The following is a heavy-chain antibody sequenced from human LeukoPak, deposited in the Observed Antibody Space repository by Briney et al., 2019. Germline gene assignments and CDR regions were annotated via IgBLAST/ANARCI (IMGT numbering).Heavy chain of an antibody. V-gene: IGHV1-18*04. D-gene: IGHD6-13*01. J-gene: IGHJ6*03. CDR1: GYTFTGYY. CDR2: MSVYTGNT. Sequence: PGASVKVSCKASGYTFTGYYMHWVRQAPGQGLEWMGRMSVYTGNTNYAPKFRGRVTLTTDTSTSTAYMEVRGLRSDDTAIYYCARGKKGIAAPGTGDYYYMDVWGKGTTVTVSS. CDR3: ARGKKGIAAPGTGDYYYMDV.